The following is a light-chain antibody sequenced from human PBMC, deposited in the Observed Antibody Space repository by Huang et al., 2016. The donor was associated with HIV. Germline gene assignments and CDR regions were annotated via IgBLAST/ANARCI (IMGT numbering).Light chain of an antibody. CDR2: KAS. CDR1: QSISSW. Sequence: DIQMTQSPSTLSASVGDRVTITCRASQSISSWLAWYQQKPGKAPKLLIYKASNLESGFPSRLSGSGSGTEFTLTISSLQPDDFATYYCQQYNSYPLTFGGGTKVQIK. J-gene: IGKJ4*01. CDR3: QQYNSYPLT. V-gene: IGKV1-5*03.